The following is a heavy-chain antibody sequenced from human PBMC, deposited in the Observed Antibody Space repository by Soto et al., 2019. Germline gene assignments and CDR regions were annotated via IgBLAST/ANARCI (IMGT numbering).Heavy chain of an antibody. CDR2: IYYSGIT. Sequence: SGSPDLARTASGGCLKISFLAWLRQPPGKGLEWIAYIYYSGITNYNPSLKSRVTISVDTSKKQFSLKLSSVTAADTAVYYCARASYSYGEINWFDPWGQGTLVTVSS. D-gene: IGHD5-18*01. CDR3: ARASYSYGEINWFDP. J-gene: IGHJ5*02. V-gene: IGHV4-59*01. CDR1: GGCLKISF.